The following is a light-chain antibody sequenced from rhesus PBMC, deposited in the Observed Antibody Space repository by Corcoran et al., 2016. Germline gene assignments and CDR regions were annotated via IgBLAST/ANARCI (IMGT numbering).Light chain of an antibody. J-gene: IGKJ1*01. CDR3: QQHTSRPPT. Sequence: DIQMTQSPSSLSASVGDRATITCRASQTISSSFAWYQQKPGKVPKLLIYASSSLESGVPSRFSGSGSWTEFTLPLSSLRPEDIATYYCQQHTSRPPTFGRGTKVEIK. CDR1: QTISSS. CDR2: ASS. V-gene: IGKV1-44*02.